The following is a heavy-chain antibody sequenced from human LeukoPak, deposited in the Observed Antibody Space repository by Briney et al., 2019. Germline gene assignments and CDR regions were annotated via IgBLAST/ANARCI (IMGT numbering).Heavy chain of an antibody. J-gene: IGHJ4*02. Sequence: PGGSLRLSWAASGLTFSDYYMSWIRQAPGKGLEWVSYISSSGITIYYADSVKGRFTISRDNAKNSLYLQMNSLRAEDTAVYYCARVGTSAGGYKTYNFDYWGQGTLVTVSS. CDR3: ARVGTSAGGYKTYNFDY. V-gene: IGHV3-11*01. CDR2: ISSSGITI. CDR1: GLTFSDYY. D-gene: IGHD5-24*01.